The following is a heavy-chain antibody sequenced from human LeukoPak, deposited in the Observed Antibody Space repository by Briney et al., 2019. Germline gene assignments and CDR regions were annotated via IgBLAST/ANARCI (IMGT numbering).Heavy chain of an antibody. CDR3: ARPLGSKNGFDI. D-gene: IGHD1-26*01. V-gene: IGHV4-59*08. CDR2: IYYSGST. Sequence: SETLSLTCTVSGGSISSYYWSWIRQPPGKGLEWIGYIYYSGSTNYNPSLKSRVTISVDTSKNQFSLKLNSVTAADTAVYYCARPLGSKNGFDIWGQGTLVTVSS. J-gene: IGHJ3*02. CDR1: GGSISSYY.